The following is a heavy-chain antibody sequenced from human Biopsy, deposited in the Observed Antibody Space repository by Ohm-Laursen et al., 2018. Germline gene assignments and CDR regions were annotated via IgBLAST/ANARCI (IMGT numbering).Heavy chain of an antibody. CDR2: IYYSGGT. CDR3: ARRPYTRDNWFDP. D-gene: IGHD2-2*01. V-gene: IGHV4-59*08. J-gene: IGHJ5*02. CDR1: GGSISSDY. Sequence: SDTLSLTCSVSGGSISSDYWSWIRQTPGKGLEWIGYIYYSGGTDYNPSLKSRITITLDTSKNQFSLTLTSVTVADTAIYYCARRPYTRDNWFDPWGQGTLVTVSS.